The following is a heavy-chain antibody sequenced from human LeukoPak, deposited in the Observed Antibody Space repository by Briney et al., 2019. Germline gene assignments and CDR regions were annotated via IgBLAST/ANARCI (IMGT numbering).Heavy chain of an antibody. D-gene: IGHD3-10*01. Sequence: ASVKVSCKASGYTFTGYYMHWVRQAPGQGLEWMGWINPNSGGTNCAQKFQGRVTMTRDTSISTAYMELSRLRSDDTAVYYCARGGYGSGSYYYWGQGTLVTVSS. CDR3: ARGGYGSGSYYY. CDR1: GYTFTGYY. V-gene: IGHV1-2*02. CDR2: INPNSGGT. J-gene: IGHJ4*02.